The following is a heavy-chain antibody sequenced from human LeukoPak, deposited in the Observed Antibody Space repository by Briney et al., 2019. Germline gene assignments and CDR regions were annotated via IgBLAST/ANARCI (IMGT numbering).Heavy chain of an antibody. CDR1: GFTFDDSA. V-gene: IGHV3-9*03. Sequence: PGGSLRLSCAASGFTFDDSAMHWVRHAPGKGLEWVSGISWDTNNIVYADSVNGRFTISRDNAKNSLYLQMNSLRAEDMALYYCAKDSHSGIFGVFDIWGQGTMVTVSS. CDR2: ISWDTNNI. D-gene: IGHD3-3*02. CDR3: AKDSHSGIFGVFDI. J-gene: IGHJ3*02.